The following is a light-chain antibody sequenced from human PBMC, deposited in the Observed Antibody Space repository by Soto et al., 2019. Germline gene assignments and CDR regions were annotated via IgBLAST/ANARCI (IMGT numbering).Light chain of an antibody. CDR2: AAS. Sequence: DIQMTQSPSSLSASVGARVTITCRSSQSISSYLNWYQQKPAPAPQLLIYAASRLQSGVPSRFSGSGSGTYFPLTSSRLQPEDFATYYCQHSYSTPYTFGQGTKLEIK. CDR1: QSISSY. J-gene: IGKJ2*01. CDR3: QHSYSTPYT. V-gene: IGKV1-39*01.